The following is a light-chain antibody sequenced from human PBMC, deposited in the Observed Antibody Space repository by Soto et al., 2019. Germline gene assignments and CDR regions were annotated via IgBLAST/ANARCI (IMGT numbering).Light chain of an antibody. J-gene: IGKJ5*01. CDR2: GAS. V-gene: IGKV3D-15*01. CDR3: QQFHNWPPIT. CDR1: QSVSSN. Sequence: ETVMTQSPATLSVSPGERATLSCRASQSVSSNLAWYQQTPGQTPRLLIYGASNRATGIAPRFRGSGSGTDFTLTISSVEPEDFAVYYCQQFHNWPPITFGQGTRLEIK.